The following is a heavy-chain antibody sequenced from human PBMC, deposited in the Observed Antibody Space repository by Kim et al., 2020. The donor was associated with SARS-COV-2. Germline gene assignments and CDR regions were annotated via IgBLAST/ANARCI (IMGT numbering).Heavy chain of an antibody. CDR1: GFTFSTFT. CDR2: ITIGSDKM. J-gene: IGHJ6*02. CDR3: VRGPQCTRTTCSYNGLDV. D-gene: IGHD2-2*01. Sequence: GGSLRLSCAASGFTFSTFTMNWVRQAPGKGLEWVSSITIGSDKMYYADSVKGRFTISRDTAKSSLYLQMNSLRVEDSALYYCVRGPQCTRTTCSYNGLDVWGPGTTVSLSS. V-gene: IGHV3-21*01.